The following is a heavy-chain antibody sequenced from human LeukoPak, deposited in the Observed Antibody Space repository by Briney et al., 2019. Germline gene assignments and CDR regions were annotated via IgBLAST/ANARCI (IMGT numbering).Heavy chain of an antibody. V-gene: IGHV3-53*01. D-gene: IGHD3-10*01. CDR3: ARDSAGNQYSSGNFDL. CDR2: LYAGGES. J-gene: IGHJ4*02. CDR1: GFAVKSSY. Sequence: GGSLRLSCAASGFAVKSSYMSWVRQAPGKGLEWVSVLYAGGESYYADSVLGRFTISRDNSNNTVFLEMNSLTADDTAVYFCARDSAGNQYSSGNFDLWGQGILSPSPQ.